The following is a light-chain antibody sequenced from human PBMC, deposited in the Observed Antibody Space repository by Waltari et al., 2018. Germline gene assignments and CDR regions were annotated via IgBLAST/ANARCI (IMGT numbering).Light chain of an antibody. CDR3: KTWNPTLSAVV. V-gene: IGLV1-51*01. CDR1: SSDIGVSF. Sequence: QSALTQPPSVSAAPGQKVTISCSGSSSDIGVSFVSWYQHLPEIAPKLLIYENNERPHGLPDRISGAKSGTSATLAITGLQTGDEADYYCKTWNPTLSAVVFGGGTKLTVL. J-gene: IGLJ3*02. CDR2: ENN.